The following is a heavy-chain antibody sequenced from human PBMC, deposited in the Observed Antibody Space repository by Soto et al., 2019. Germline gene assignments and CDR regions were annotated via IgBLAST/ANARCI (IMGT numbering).Heavy chain of an antibody. CDR1: GGSISSGGYS. CDR2: IYHSGST. Sequence: LPLQESGAGLVKPSQTLSLTCAVSGGSISSGGYSWSWIRQPPGKGLEWIGYIYHSGSTYYNPSLKSRVTISVDRYKNQFSLKLTSVTAADTAVYYCASVPGPWGQGTPVTVSS. D-gene: IGHD3-10*01. J-gene: IGHJ5*02. V-gene: IGHV4-30-2*01. CDR3: ASVPGP.